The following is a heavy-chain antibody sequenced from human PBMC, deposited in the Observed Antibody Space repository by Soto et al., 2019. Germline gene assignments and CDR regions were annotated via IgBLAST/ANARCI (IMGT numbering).Heavy chain of an antibody. CDR2: ISAYNGNT. CDR3: ARDWLGGYEGDWFDP. D-gene: IGHD5-12*01. J-gene: IGHJ5*02. CDR1: GYTFTSYG. V-gene: IGHV1-18*01. Sequence: GASVKVSCKASGYTFTSYGISWVRQAPGQGLEWMGWISAYNGNTNYAQKLQGRVTMTTDTSTSTAYMELRSLRSDDTAVYYCARDWLGGYEGDWFDPWGQGTLVTVSS.